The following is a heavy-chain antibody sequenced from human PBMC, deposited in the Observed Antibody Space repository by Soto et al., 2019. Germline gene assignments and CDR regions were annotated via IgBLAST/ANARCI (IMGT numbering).Heavy chain of an antibody. CDR3: ARVRHKAATFRDYYYCRDV. CDR1: GGSFSDYY. J-gene: IGHJ6*02. CDR2: HNHSGST. Sequence: SVTLPLTCAAYGGSFSDYYWGWIRQPPGKGLERLREHNHSGSTTYNPSLKRRFNVYVDTSKNQFSLKLSSVTAADTSVYYCARVRHKAATFRDYYYCRDVWGQGTRVTVSS. V-gene: IGHV4-34*01. D-gene: IGHD2-15*01.